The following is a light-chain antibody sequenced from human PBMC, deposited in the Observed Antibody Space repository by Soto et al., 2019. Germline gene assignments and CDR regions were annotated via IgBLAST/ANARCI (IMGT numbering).Light chain of an antibody. CDR1: QSISSW. CDR2: DAS. CDR3: QQYNSYSWT. V-gene: IGKV1-5*01. J-gene: IGKJ1*01. Sequence: DIQMTQSPSTLSASVGDRVTITCRASQSISSWLAWYQQKPGKAPKLLIYDASSLESGVPSRFSGSGSGTEFTLTISSLQPDEFATYYCQQYNSYSWTFGQGTKGDIK.